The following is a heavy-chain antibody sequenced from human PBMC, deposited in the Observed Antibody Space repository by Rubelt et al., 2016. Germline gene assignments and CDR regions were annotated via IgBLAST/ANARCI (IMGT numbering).Heavy chain of an antibody. J-gene: IGHJ6*03. CDR3: SRDGGYCSGGSCYYNYYYYYMDV. CDR2: IYYSGST. Sequence: GPGLVKPSQTLSLTCTVSGGSISSGGYYWSWIRQHPGKGLEWIGYIYYSGSTYYNPSLKSRVTISVDTSKNQFSLKLSSVTAAVTAVYYCSRDGGYCSGGSCYYNYYYYYMDVVGKGTTVTVSS. D-gene: IGHD2-15*01. CDR1: GGSISSGGYY. V-gene: IGHV4-31*03.